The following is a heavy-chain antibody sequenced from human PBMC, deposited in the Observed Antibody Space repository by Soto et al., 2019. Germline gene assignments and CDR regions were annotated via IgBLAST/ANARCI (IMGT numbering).Heavy chain of an antibody. J-gene: IGHJ4*02. CDR1: GFTFRSYS. CDR2: ISSSSSYI. CDR3: ARDHSSSWYLSYFDY. D-gene: IGHD6-13*01. Sequence: GGSLRLSCAASGFTFRSYSLNWVRQAPGTGLEWVSSISSSSSYISYADSVKGRVTISRDNAKNSLYLQMNSLRAEDTAVYYCARDHSSSWYLSYFDYWGQGTLVTVSS. V-gene: IGHV3-21*01.